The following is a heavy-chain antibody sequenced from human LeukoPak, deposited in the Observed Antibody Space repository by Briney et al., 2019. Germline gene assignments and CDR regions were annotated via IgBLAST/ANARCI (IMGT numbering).Heavy chain of an antibody. D-gene: IGHD1-26*01. CDR2: LFGGDTI. CDR1: GFSVSAHY. Sequence: GGSLRLSCAAPGFSVSAHYMSWVRQAPGKGLEWVSTLFGGDTIDYTDSVKGRFTISRDNSGNTLYLQMNNLRADDTAVYYCAGGRGSSFDYWGRGTQVIVSS. CDR3: AGGRGSSFDY. J-gene: IGHJ4*02. V-gene: IGHV3-53*01.